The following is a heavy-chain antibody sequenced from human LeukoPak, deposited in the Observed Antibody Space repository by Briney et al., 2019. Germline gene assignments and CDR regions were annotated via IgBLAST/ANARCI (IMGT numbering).Heavy chain of an antibody. CDR1: GLTLSNYW. D-gene: IGHD2-15*01. Sequence: GGSLRLSCAASGLTLSNYWMHWVRQVPGKGLVWVSRTNMDGRNTKYADSVKGRFMISRDNPNNTLYLQMNSLRVEDTAVYYCATSLVGATVYWGQGTLVTVSS. CDR2: TNMDGRNT. J-gene: IGHJ4*02. CDR3: ATSLVGATVY. V-gene: IGHV3-74*01.